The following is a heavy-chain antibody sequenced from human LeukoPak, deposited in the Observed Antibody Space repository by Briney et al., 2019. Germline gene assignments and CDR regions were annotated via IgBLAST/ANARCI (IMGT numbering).Heavy chain of an antibody. D-gene: IGHD4-17*01. Sequence: GESLKISCKGSGYSFSSYWIGWVRQMPGKGLEWMGIIFPGDSDTRYSPSFQGQATISADKSFSTAYLQWSSLKASDTAMYYCAAPMTTVTTPAYLSYWYFDLWGRGTLVTVSS. V-gene: IGHV5-51*01. CDR1: GYSFSSYW. CDR2: IFPGDSDT. J-gene: IGHJ2*01. CDR3: AAPMTTVTTPAYLSYWYFDL.